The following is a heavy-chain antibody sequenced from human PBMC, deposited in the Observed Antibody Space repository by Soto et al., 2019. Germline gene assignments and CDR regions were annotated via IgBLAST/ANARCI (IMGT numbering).Heavy chain of an antibody. J-gene: IGHJ4*02. CDR2: IWYDGSNK. D-gene: IGHD2-15*01. Sequence: QEQLVESGGGVVQPGRSLRLSCAASGFTFSSYGMHWVRQAPGKGLEWVAVIWYDGSNKYYADSVKGRFTISRDNSKNTLYLQMNSLRAEDTAVYYCARDLRGGSWQTAFGYWGQGTLVTVSS. V-gene: IGHV3-33*01. CDR1: GFTFSSYG. CDR3: ARDLRGGSWQTAFGY.